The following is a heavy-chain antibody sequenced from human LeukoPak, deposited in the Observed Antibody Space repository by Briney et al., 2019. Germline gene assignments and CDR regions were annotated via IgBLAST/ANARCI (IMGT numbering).Heavy chain of an antibody. CDR1: GGSISSSSYY. J-gene: IGHJ4*02. CDR3: TMHLSY. Sequence: SETLSLTCTVSGGSISSSSYYWGWIRQPPGKGLEWIGSIYYSGSTYYNPSLKSRATISVDTSKNQFSLKRSSVTAADTAVYYCTMHLSYWGQGTLVTVSS. D-gene: IGHD2/OR15-2a*01. CDR2: IYYSGST. V-gene: IGHV4-39*01.